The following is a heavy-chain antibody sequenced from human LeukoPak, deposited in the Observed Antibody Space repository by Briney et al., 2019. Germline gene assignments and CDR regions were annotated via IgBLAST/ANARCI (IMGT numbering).Heavy chain of an antibody. CDR2: IDSAGDT. J-gene: IGHJ2*01. D-gene: IGHD4-17*01. Sequence: GGSLRLSCAASGFSFNNYDIHWVRQASGKGLEWVSAIDSAGDTYYPGSVKGRFIISRENAKNFLFLQMTSLRVRDTAVYYWARRANGDYGRWYYDLWGRGTLVSVSS. CDR1: GFSFNNYD. V-gene: IGHV3-13*01. CDR3: ARRANGDYGRWYYDL.